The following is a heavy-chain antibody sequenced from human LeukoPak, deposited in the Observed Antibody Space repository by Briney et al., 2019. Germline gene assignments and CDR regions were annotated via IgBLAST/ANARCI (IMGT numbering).Heavy chain of an antibody. CDR1: GFTFSSYA. J-gene: IGHJ4*02. V-gene: IGHV3-30-3*01. CDR3: AKGSAGSCYHHIDY. CDR2: ISYDGSNK. D-gene: IGHD2-15*01. Sequence: GSLRLSCAASGFTFSSYAIHWVRQAPGKGLEWVAVISYDGSNKYYADSVKGRFTISRDNSKNTLYLQMNSLRAEDTAVYYCAKGSAGSCYHHIDYWGQGTLVTVSS.